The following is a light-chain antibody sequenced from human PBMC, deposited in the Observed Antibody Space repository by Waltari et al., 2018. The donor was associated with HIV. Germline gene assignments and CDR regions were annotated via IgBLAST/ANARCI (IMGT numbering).Light chain of an antibody. CDR1: FSHLGANT. CDR3: SAWDDSLRATV. J-gene: IGLJ1*01. Sequence: QSVMSHPPSASGTPGQPVTISSSGRFSHLGANTVNWYQQNPGTAPRLLIYGHNQRPSGVPDRFSGSRSGTSASLTSGGLQSEDEADYYCSAWDDSLRATVFGTGTRVTVL. CDR2: GHN. V-gene: IGLV1-44*01.